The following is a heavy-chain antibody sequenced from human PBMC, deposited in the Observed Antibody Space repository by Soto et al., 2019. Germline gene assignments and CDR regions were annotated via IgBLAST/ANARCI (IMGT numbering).Heavy chain of an antibody. CDR1: GYTLTRYG. CDR2: ISAYNANT. V-gene: IGHV1-18*01. CDR3: AREVFRYFAL. D-gene: IGHD1-20*01. J-gene: IGHJ2*01. Sequence: QVHLVQSGAEVKKPGASVKVSCKASGYTLTRYGITWVRQAPGQGLEWMGSISAYNANTNYAQKLQGRLTMTTDTSTSTAYMELRSLTSDATAVYYCAREVFRYFALWGRGTLVSVSS.